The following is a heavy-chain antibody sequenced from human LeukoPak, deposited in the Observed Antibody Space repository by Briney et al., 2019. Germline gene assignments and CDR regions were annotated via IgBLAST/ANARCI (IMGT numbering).Heavy chain of an antibody. CDR1: GGTFSSYA. V-gene: IGHV1-69*04. CDR2: IIPILGIP. D-gene: IGHD6-6*01. Sequence: ASVKVSCKASGGTFSSYAISWVRQAPGQGLEWMGRIIPILGIPNYAQKFQGRVTITADKSTSTAYMELRSLRSDDTAVYYCARDRWSSSSSEGALDIWGQGTMVTVSS. CDR3: ARDRWSSSSSEGALDI. J-gene: IGHJ3*02.